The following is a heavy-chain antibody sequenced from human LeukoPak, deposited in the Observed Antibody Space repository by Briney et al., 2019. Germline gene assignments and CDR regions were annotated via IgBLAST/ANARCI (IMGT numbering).Heavy chain of an antibody. CDR2: IWYDGSKK. CDR1: GFIFSSYG. J-gene: IGHJ6*02. D-gene: IGHD2-8*01. CDR3: ARGPRYCTNGVCWYGMDV. V-gene: IGHV3-33*01. Sequence: PGGSLRLSCAASGFIFSSYGMHWVRQAPGKGLEWVAVIWYDGSKKNYADSVKGRFTISRDNSKNTLYLQMNSLRAEDTAVYYCARGPRYCTNGVCWYGMDVWGQGTTVTVSS.